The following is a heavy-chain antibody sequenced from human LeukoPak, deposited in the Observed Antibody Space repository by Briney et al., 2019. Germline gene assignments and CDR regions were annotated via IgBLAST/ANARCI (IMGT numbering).Heavy chain of an antibody. CDR2: VGPYNRKT. CDR3: ARGAPRGVWNFYFDY. J-gene: IGHJ4*02. D-gene: IGHD1-7*01. Sequence: GASVKVSCKASGYAISSYGIGWVRQAPGQGLEWMGWVGPYNRKTNYSQKFQGRVTMTTDTSTNTAYLELRTLRSDDTAVYYCARGAPRGVWNFYFDYWGQGTLVTVSS. CDR1: GYAISSYG. V-gene: IGHV1-18*01.